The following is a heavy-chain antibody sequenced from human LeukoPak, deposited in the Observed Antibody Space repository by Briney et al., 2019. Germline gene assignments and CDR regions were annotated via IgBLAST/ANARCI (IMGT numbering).Heavy chain of an antibody. CDR1: GFTFSITHA. V-gene: IGHV3-23*01. J-gene: IGHJ5*02. Sequence: GGSLRLSCAASGFTFSITHALTWVRQAPGKGLEWVSSIGGSGATTYYADSVKGRFTISRDNSKNTLSLQMNSLRAEDTAIYYCAKDNAFSSSSVVASWGQGTLVTVSS. D-gene: IGHD6-6*01. CDR3: AKDNAFSSSSVVAS. CDR2: IGGSGATT.